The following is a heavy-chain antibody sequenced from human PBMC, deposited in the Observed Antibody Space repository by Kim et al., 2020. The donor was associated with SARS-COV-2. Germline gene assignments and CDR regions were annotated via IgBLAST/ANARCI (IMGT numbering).Heavy chain of an antibody. CDR2: INHSGST. J-gene: IGHJ3*02. V-gene: IGHV4-34*01. D-gene: IGHD1-26*01. CDR3: ARGLVGGWYLDAFDI. Sequence: SETLSLTCAVYGGSFSGYYWSWIRQPPGKGLEWIGEINHSGSTNYNPSLKSRVTISVDTSKNQFSLKLSSVTAADTAVYYCARGLVGGWYLDAFDIWGQGTMVTVSS. CDR1: GGSFSGYY.